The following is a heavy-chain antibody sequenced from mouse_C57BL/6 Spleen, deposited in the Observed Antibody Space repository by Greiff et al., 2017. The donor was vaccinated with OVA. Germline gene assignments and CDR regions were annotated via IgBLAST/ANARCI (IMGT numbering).Heavy chain of an antibody. V-gene: IGHV1-69*01. CDR2: IDPSDSYT. CDR3: AREGGLRRYFDV. CDR1: GYTFTSYW. J-gene: IGHJ1*03. D-gene: IGHD2-4*01. Sequence: QVQLQQPGAELVMPGASVKLSRKASGYTFTSYWMHWVKQRPGQGLEWIGEIDPSDSYTNYNQKFKGKSTLTVDKSSSTAYMQLSSLTSEDSAVYYCAREGGLRRYFDVWGTGTTVTVSS.